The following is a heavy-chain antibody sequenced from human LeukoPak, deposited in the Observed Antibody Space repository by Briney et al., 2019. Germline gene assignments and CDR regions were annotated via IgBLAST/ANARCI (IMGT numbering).Heavy chain of an antibody. CDR2: IEQDGSEK. V-gene: IGHV3-7*01. CDR3: ARGGQQLVPRYFDY. J-gene: IGHJ4*02. Sequence: GGSLRLSCAASGFTFSSYWMSWVRQAPGKGLEWVANIEQDGSEKYYVDSVKGRFTISRDNAKNSLYLQMNSLRAEDTAVYYCARGGQQLVPRYFDYWGQGTLVTVSS. CDR1: GFTFSSYW. D-gene: IGHD6-13*01.